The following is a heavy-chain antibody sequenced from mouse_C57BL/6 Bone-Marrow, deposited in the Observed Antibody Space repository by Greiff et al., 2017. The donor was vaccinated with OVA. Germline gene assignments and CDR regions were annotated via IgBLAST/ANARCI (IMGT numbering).Heavy chain of an antibody. V-gene: IGHV1-18*01. D-gene: IGHD2-3*01. Sequence: VQLQQPGTELVKPGASVKIPCKASGYTFTDYNMDWVKQSHGKSLEWIGDINPNNGGTIYNQKFKGKATLTVDKSSSTAYMELRSLTSEDTAVYDCARKGIYDGAWFAYWGQGTLVTVSA. CDR2: INPNNGGT. CDR1: GYTFTDYN. J-gene: IGHJ3*01. CDR3: ARKGIYDGAWFAY.